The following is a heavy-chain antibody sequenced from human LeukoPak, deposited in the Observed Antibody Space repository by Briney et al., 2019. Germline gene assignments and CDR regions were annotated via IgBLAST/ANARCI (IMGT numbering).Heavy chain of an antibody. CDR1: GYSFTSYW. J-gene: IGHJ5*02. Sequence: GESLKISCKGSGYSFTSYWIGWMRQMPGKGLEWMGIIYPGDSDTRYSPSFQGQVTISADKSISTAYLQWSSLKASDTAMYYCATSSSSWYPWFDPWGQGTLVTVSS. CDR3: ATSSSSWYPWFDP. CDR2: IYPGDSDT. D-gene: IGHD6-13*01. V-gene: IGHV5-51*01.